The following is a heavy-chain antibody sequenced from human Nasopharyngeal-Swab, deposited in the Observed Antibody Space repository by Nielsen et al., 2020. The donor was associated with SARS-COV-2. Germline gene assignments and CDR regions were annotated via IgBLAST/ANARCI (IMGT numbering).Heavy chain of an antibody. V-gene: IGHV1-69*13. Sequence: SVKVSCKASGYTFTSYGISWVRQAPGQGLEWMGGIIPIFGTANYAQKFQGRVTITADESTSTAYMELSSLRSEDTAVYYCARDAGDTLNEGGGYCGGDCRPPFELDYWGQGTLVTVSS. CDR1: GYTFTSYG. D-gene: IGHD2-21*02. J-gene: IGHJ4*02. CDR2: IIPIFGTA. CDR3: ARDAGDTLNEGGGYCGGDCRPPFELDY.